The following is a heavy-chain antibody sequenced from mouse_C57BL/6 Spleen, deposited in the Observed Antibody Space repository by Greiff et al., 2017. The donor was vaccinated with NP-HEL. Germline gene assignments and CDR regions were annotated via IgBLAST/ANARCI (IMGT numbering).Heavy chain of an antibody. V-gene: IGHV1-64*01. CDR3: ARLYYDYDWFAY. CDR2: IHPNSGST. CDR1: GYTFTSYW. Sequence: VQLKQPGAELVKPGASVKLSCKASGYTFTSYWMHWVKQRPGQGLEWIGMIHPNSGSTNYNEKFKSKATLTVDKSSSTAYMQLSSLTSEDSAVYYCARLYYDYDWFAYWGQGTLVTVSA. D-gene: IGHD2-4*01. J-gene: IGHJ3*01.